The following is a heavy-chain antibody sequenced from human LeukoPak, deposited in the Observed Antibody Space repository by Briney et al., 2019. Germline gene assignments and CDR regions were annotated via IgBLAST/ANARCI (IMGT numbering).Heavy chain of an antibody. CDR1: GDSVSSNSVT. D-gene: IGHD2-2*01. J-gene: IGHJ5*02. CDR3: ARRLTQYDCFDP. CDR2: TYYRSTWYS. V-gene: IGHV6-1*01. Sequence: SQTLSLTCAISGDSVSSNSVTWDWIRQSPSRGLEWLGRTYYRSTWYSDYAVSVRGRITVNPDTSKNQFSLHLNSVTPEDTAVYYCARRLTQYDCFDPWGQGILVTVSS.